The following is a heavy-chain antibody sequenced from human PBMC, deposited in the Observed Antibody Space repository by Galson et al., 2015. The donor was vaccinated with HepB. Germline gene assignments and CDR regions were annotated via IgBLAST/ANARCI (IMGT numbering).Heavy chain of an antibody. Sequence: SVKVSCKASGYIFTHYYIHWVRQAPGQGLEWMGVINPSTGGTTYAQNLQGRVTMTADTSTSTAYMELSTLRSQDTAVYYCARSVDTAMGDIYNYGMDVWGQGATVTVSS. CDR1: GYIFTHYY. CDR3: ARSVDTAMGDIYNYGMDV. V-gene: IGHV1-46*01. CDR2: INPSTGGT. J-gene: IGHJ6*02. D-gene: IGHD5-18*01.